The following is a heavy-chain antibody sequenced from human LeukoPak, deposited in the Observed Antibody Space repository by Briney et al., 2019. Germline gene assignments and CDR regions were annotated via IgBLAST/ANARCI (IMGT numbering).Heavy chain of an antibody. CDR3: ARGRVSAFDI. D-gene: IGHD2-8*01. Sequence: SQTLSLTCAISGDSVSSNSVAWHWIRQSPSRGPEWLGRTYYRSKWYIDYADSVKSRITISPDTSKNQFSLQLNSMTPEDTAIYYCARGRVSAFDIWGQGTMVTVSS. J-gene: IGHJ3*02. CDR1: GDSVSSNSVA. CDR2: TYYRSKWYI. V-gene: IGHV6-1*01.